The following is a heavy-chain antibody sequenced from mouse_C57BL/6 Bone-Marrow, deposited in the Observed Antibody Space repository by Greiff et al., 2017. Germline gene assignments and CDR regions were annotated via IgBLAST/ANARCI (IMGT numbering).Heavy chain of an antibody. J-gene: IGHJ2*01. V-gene: IGHV14-3*01. CDR1: GFNSKNTY. Sequence: EVQLQQSVAERVRPGASVKLSCTASGFNSKNTYMHWVKQRPEQGLEWIGRIDPANGNTKYAPKFQGKATINADKASNTAYLQLSSLTSEDTSIYYCASVYCDYDGGYFDCWGQGTTLTVSS. CDR2: IDPANGNT. CDR3: ASVYCDYDGGYFDC. D-gene: IGHD2-4*01.